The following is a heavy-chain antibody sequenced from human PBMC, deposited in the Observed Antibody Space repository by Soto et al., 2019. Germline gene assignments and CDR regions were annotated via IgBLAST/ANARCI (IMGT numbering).Heavy chain of an antibody. CDR2: IDPNSGGA. CDR3: ARSSGLGSHFGY. CDR1: GYTFTGYY. Sequence: ASVKVSCKASGYTFTGYYIHWVRQAPGQGLEWMGWIDPNSGGANYAQKFHGWVTVTRDTSISTAYMELSGLRSDDTAVYYCARSSGLGSHFGYWGQGTLVTVSS. V-gene: IGHV1-2*04. J-gene: IGHJ4*02. D-gene: IGHD3-10*01.